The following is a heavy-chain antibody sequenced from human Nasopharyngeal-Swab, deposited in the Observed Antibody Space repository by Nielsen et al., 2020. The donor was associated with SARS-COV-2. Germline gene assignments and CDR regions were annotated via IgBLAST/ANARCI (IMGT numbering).Heavy chain of an antibody. CDR1: GFTFSSYS. Sequence: GESLKISCAASGFTFSSYSMNWVRQAPGKGLEWVSSISSSSSYIYYADSVKGRFTISRDNSKNTLYLQMNSLRAEDTAVYYCAKDGRVWAVAGEVDYWGQGTLVTVSS. D-gene: IGHD6-19*01. CDR3: AKDGRVWAVAGEVDY. CDR2: ISSSSSYI. V-gene: IGHV3-21*01. J-gene: IGHJ4*02.